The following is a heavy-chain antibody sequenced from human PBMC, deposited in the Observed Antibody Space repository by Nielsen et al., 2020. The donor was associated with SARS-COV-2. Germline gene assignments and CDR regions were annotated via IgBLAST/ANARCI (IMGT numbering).Heavy chain of an antibody. D-gene: IGHD6-13*01. Sequence: GESLKISCAASGFTFSSYGMHWVRQAPGKGLEWVAVISYDGSNKYYADSVKGRFTISRDNSKNTLYLQMNSLRAEDTAVYYCARDSHSSSWYYSVVWGQGTLVTVSS. V-gene: IGHV3-30*19. CDR1: GFTFSSYG. J-gene: IGHJ4*02. CDR2: ISYDGSNK. CDR3: ARDSHSSSWYYSVV.